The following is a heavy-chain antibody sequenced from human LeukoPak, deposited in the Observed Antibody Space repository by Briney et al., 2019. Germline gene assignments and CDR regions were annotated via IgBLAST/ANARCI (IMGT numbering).Heavy chain of an antibody. V-gene: IGHV3-21*01. CDR1: GFTFSTYS. J-gene: IGHJ6*02. CDR2: ISSSSSYI. Sequence: GGSRRLSCAASGFTFSTYSMNWVRQAPGKGLEWVSSISSSSSYIYYADSVKGRFTISRDNAKNSLYLQMNSLRAEDTAVYFCARDLKWGVLGYSYGSGMDVWGQGTTVTVSS. D-gene: IGHD5-18*01. CDR3: ARDLKWGVLGYSYGSGMDV.